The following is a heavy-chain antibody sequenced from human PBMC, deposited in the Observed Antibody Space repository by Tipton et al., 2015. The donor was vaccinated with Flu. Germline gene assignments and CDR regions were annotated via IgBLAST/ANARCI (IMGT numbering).Heavy chain of an antibody. CDR1: GGSISSGGYY. V-gene: IGHV4-31*03. Sequence: TLSLTCTVSGGSISSGGYYCSWIRQHPGTGLEWIGYIYYSGSTYYNPSLKSRVTISVDTSENQFSLKLSSVTAADTAVYYCARDFGYWGQGTLVPVSS. J-gene: IGHJ4*02. CDR2: IYYSGST. CDR3: ARDFGY.